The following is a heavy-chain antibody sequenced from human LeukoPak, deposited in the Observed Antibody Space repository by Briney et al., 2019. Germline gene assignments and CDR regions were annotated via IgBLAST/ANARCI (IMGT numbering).Heavy chain of an antibody. Sequence: ASVKVSCKVSGYTLTELSMHWVRQAPGKGLEWMGGFDPEDGETIYAQKFQGRVTMTEDTSTDTAYMELSSLRSEDTAVYYCAATPTVTTKAGGFGPWGQGTLVTGSS. CDR2: FDPEDGET. V-gene: IGHV1-24*01. J-gene: IGHJ5*02. CDR3: AATPTVTTKAGGFGP. D-gene: IGHD4-17*01. CDR1: GYTLTELS.